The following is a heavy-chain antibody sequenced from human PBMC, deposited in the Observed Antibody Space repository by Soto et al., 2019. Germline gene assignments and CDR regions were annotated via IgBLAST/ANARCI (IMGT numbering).Heavy chain of an antibody. CDR3: AREDWGGDCYQYHALVGGYETNYGMDV. D-gene: IGHD2-21*02. Sequence: QVQLVQSGAEVKKPGASVKVSCKASGYTFTSYYMHWVRQAPGQGLEWMGIINPSGGSTSYAQKFQGRGTMTRDPSTSTGDMELSSLRSEDTAVYYCAREDWGGDCYQYHALVGGYETNYGMDVWGQGTTVTVSS. V-gene: IGHV1-46*01. CDR2: INPSGGST. CDR1: GYTFTSYY. J-gene: IGHJ6*02.